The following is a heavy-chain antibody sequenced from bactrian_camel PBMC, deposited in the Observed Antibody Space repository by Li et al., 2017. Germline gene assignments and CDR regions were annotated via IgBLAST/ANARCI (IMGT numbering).Heavy chain of an antibody. CDR3: ATVFVGSGCYAPLDTHLRF. CDR2: IATGSGNT. V-gene: IGHV3S63*01. CDR1: GDAVGKIY. J-gene: IGHJ4*01. Sequence: VQLVESGGGSVQVGGSLRLSCRASGDAVGKIYMAWFRQAPGKEREGVARIATGSGNTYYVDSVKGRFTISQDNAKNTVYLQMNSLKPEDTAMYYCATVFVGSGCYAPLDTHLRFWGQGTQVTVSS. D-gene: IGHD3*01.